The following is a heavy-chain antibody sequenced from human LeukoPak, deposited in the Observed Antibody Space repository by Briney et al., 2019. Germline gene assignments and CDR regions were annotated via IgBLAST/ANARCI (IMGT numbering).Heavy chain of an antibody. Sequence: PSETLSLTCTVSGGSISSYYWSWIRQPPGKGLEWIGYIYYSGSTNYNPSLKSRVTISVDTSKNQFSLKLSSVTAADKAVYYCASSRGCSSTSCYFDYWGQGTLVTVSS. V-gene: IGHV4-59*08. D-gene: IGHD2-2*01. CDR2: IYYSGST. CDR1: GGSISSYY. CDR3: ASSRGCSSTSCYFDY. J-gene: IGHJ4*02.